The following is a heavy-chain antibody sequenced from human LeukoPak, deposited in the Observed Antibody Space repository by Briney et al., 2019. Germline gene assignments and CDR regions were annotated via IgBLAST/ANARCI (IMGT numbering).Heavy chain of an antibody. CDR1: GGSISGYY. D-gene: IGHD6-25*01. CDR3: ARAGQQRPLDY. CDR2: ISTSGST. Sequence: SETLSLTCTVSGGSISGYYWSWIRQPAGMGLEWIGRISTSGSTHYSPSLKSRVTMSVDTSRNQFSLNLSSVAAADTAAYYCARAGQQRPLDYWGRGTLVTVSS. J-gene: IGHJ4*01. V-gene: IGHV4-4*07.